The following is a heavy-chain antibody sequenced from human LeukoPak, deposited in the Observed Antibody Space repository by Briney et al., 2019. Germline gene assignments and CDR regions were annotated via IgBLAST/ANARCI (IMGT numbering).Heavy chain of an antibody. CDR3: ARGVLGIIPIDY. CDR2: MYSEDNK. D-gene: IGHD3-10*02. J-gene: IGHJ4*02. V-gene: IGHV3-53*01. CDR1: GFTVSNTY. Sequence: GGSLRLSCAASGFTVSNTYMAWVRQAPGKGLEWVSFMYSEDNKYYADSVRGRFTISRDISKDTVYLQMNTLRADDTAVYYCARGVLGIIPIDYWGQGTLVTVSS.